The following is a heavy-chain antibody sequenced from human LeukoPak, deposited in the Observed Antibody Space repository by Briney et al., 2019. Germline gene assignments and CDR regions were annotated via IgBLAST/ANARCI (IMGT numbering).Heavy chain of an antibody. CDR1: GGSFSGYY. CDR2: INHSGST. Sequence: PSQTLSLACAVYGGSFSGYYWSWIRQPPGKGLEWIGEINHSGSTNYNPSLKSRVTISVDTSKNQFSLKLSSVTAADTAVYYCASDGVGATGPPCDYWGQGTLVTVSS. V-gene: IGHV4-34*01. D-gene: IGHD1-26*01. CDR3: ASDGVGATGPPCDY. J-gene: IGHJ4*02.